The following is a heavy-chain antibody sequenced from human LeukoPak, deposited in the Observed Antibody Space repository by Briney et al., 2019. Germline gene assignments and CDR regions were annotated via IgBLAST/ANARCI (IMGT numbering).Heavy chain of an antibody. D-gene: IGHD6-13*01. J-gene: IGHJ6*03. CDR2: IVVGSGNT. Sequence: ASVKVSCKASGFTFSSSAMQWVRQARGQRLEWIGWIVVGSGNTNYAQKFQERVTITRDMSTSTAYMELSSLRSEDTAVYYCAAVYYPSSWSTKGYYMDVWGKGTTVTISS. CDR3: AAVYYPSSWSTKGYYMDV. CDR1: GFTFSSSA. V-gene: IGHV1-58*02.